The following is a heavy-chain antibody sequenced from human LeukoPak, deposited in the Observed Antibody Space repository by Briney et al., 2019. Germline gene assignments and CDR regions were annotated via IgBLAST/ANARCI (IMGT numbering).Heavy chain of an antibody. D-gene: IGHD3-16*02. CDR1: GGSFSGYY. J-gene: IGHJ5*02. CDR2: INHSGST. V-gene: IGHV4-34*01. Sequence: PSETLSLTCAVYGGSFSGYYWSWIRQPPGKGLEWIGEINHSGSTNYNPSLKSRVTIPVDTSKNQFSLKLSSVTAADTAVYYCARASFMITFGGVIVGYNWFDPWGQGTLVTVSS. CDR3: ARASFMITFGGVIVGYNWFDP.